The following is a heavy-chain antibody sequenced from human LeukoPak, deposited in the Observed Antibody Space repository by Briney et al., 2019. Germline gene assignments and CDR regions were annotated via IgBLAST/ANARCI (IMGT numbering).Heavy chain of an antibody. Sequence: GASVKVSCKASGYTFTGYYMHWVRQAPGQGLEWMGWINPNSGGTNYAQKFQGRVTMTRDTSISTAYMELSRLRSDDTAVYYCANVPSVGAYYFDPWGQGTLVTVSS. V-gene: IGHV1-2*02. CDR3: ANVPSVGAYYFDP. CDR2: INPNSGGT. CDR1: GYTFTGYY. J-gene: IGHJ4*02. D-gene: IGHD1-26*01.